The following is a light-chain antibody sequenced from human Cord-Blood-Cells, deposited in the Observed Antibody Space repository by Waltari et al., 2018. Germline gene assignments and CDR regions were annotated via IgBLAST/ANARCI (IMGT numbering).Light chain of an antibody. Sequence: AIRMTQSPSSFSASTGDRVTITCRASQGISSYLAWYQQKPGKAPKLLIYAASTLQSGGPSRFGGSGSGTDFTLTISCLQSEDFATYYCQQYYSYPITFGQGTRLEIK. CDR2: AAS. V-gene: IGKV1-8*01. J-gene: IGKJ5*01. CDR1: QGISSY. CDR3: QQYYSYPIT.